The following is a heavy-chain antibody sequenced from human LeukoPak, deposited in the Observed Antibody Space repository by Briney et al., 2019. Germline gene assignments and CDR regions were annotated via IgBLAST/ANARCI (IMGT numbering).Heavy chain of an antibody. CDR3: AKGDWGGLYDSSGYYYVYDY. CDR1: GFTFSSYA. CDR2: ISGSGGST. V-gene: IGHV3-23*01. Sequence: GGSLRLSCAASGFTFSSYAMSWVRQTPGKGLEWVSAISGSGGSTYYADSVKGRFTISRDNSKNTLYLQMNSLRAEDTAVYYCAKGDWGGLYDSSGYYYVYDYWGRGTLVTVSS. D-gene: IGHD3-22*01. J-gene: IGHJ4*02.